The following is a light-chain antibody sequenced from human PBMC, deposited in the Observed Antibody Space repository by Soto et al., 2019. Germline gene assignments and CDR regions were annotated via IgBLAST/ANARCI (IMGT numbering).Light chain of an antibody. CDR1: SSDIGSYNY. Sequence: QSALTQPASVSGSPGQSITISCTGTSSDIGSYNYVSWYQQYPGNAPKLMIYEVSNRPSGVSYRFSGSKSGNTASLTISGLQAEDEADYYCCSYTSSTTLVFGGGTKLIVL. CDR2: EVS. CDR3: CSYTSSTTLV. J-gene: IGLJ3*02. V-gene: IGLV2-14*01.